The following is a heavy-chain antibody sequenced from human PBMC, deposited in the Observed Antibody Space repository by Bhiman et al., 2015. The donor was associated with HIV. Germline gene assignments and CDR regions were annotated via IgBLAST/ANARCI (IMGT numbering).Heavy chain of an antibody. Sequence: EVQLVESGGGVLRPGGSLRLSCEGFGFIFDDYGLSWVRQAPGKGLEWVSGINWNGGSTGYADSVKGRCTISRDNSKNTLYLQMNSLRAEDTAVYYCARGRRSSEGSSWYFYYYYMDVWGKGTTVTVSS. J-gene: IGHJ6*03. CDR1: GFIFDDYG. V-gene: IGHV3-20*04. CDR3: ARGRRSSEGSSWYFYYYYMDV. D-gene: IGHD6-13*01. CDR2: INWNGGST.